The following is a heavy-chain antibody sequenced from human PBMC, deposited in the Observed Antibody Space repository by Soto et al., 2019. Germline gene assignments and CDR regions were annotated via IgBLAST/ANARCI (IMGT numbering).Heavy chain of an antibody. CDR3: ARAGYCGPGCYYYFDY. J-gene: IGHJ4*02. D-gene: IGHD2-21*02. V-gene: IGHV3-7*01. CDR1: GFTFGSYW. Sequence: GGSLRLSCAVSGFTFGSYWMNWVRLIPGKGLEWVAYIKPDGSATYYVDSVKGRFTISRDNAKNSLYLQMNSLRVEDTSVCYCARAGYCGPGCYYYFDYWGQGTLVTVSS. CDR2: IKPDGSAT.